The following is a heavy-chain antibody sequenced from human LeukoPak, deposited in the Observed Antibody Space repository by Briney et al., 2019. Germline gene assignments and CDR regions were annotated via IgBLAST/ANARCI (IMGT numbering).Heavy chain of an antibody. CDR3: ARSLAGMYSSGWDY. V-gene: IGHV3-48*03. Sequence: GGSLRLSCAASGFTFSSYEMNWVRQAPGKGLEWVSYISTSGSDIKYADSVKGRFTISRDNSKNTLYLQMNSLRAEDTAVYYCARSLAGMYSSGWDYWGQGTLVTVSS. J-gene: IGHJ4*02. CDR1: GFTFSSYE. CDR2: ISTSGSDI. D-gene: IGHD6-19*01.